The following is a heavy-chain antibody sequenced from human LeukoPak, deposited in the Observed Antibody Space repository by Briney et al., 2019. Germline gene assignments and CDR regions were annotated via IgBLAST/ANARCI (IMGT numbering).Heavy chain of an antibody. V-gene: IGHV3-48*03. Sequence: GGSLRLSCTVSGFTFSSLEMNWVRQAPGKGLEWLAYISTVSGETIYYADSVEGLFTISRDNAKNSLYLQMNSLRVEDTATYYCATLTGGRCSRTSCPYDYWGQGTLVTVSS. CDR1: GFTFSSLE. CDR2: ISTVSGETI. D-gene: IGHD2-2*01. CDR3: ATLTGGRCSRTSCPYDY. J-gene: IGHJ4*02.